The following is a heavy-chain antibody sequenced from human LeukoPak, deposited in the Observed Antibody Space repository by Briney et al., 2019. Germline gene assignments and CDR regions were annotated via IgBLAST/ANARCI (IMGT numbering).Heavy chain of an antibody. CDR1: GFNFNSYA. J-gene: IGHJ4*02. V-gene: IGHV3-23*01. D-gene: IGHD2-15*01. CDR2: ISPSGTDT. CDR3: AKVALGYCSGSSCYYFDY. Sequence: GGSLRLSCAASGFNFNSYAMSWVRQAPGKGLEWVSAISPSGTDTYYADSVKGRLTISRDNSKNTLYLQMNSLRAEDTALYYCAKVALGYCSGSSCYYFDYGGQGTLVTVSS.